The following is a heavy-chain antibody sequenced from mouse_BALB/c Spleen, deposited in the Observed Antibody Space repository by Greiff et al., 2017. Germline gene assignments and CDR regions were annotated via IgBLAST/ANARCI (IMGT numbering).Heavy chain of an antibody. CDR2: ISYSGST. J-gene: IGHJ4*01. V-gene: IGHV3-2*02. CDR3: AGYYGYYAMDY. D-gene: IGHD1-2*01. Sequence: EVQLQESGPGLVKPSQSLSLTCTVTGYSITSDYAWNWIRQFPGNKLEWMGYISYSGSTSYNPSLKSRISITRDTSKNQFFLQLNSVTTEDTATYYCAGYYGYYAMDYWGQGTSVTVSS. CDR1: GYSITSDYA.